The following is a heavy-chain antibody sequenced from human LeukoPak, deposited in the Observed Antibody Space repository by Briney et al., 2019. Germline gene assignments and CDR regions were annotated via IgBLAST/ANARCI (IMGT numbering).Heavy chain of an antibody. CDR3: ASGRGVVTSFDC. J-gene: IGHJ4*02. V-gene: IGHV1-18*01. D-gene: IGHD2-15*01. CDR2: ISASNGDT. Sequence: VASVKVSCKASGYTFPTYGISWVRQAPGQGLEWMGWISASNGDTNYAQKLQGRVTMTTDTSTSTAYMELRSLRSDDTAVYYCASGRGVVTSFDCWAQGTLVTVSS. CDR1: GYTFPTYG.